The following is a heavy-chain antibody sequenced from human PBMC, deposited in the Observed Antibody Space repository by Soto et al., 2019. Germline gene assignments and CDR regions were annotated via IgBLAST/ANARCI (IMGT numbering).Heavy chain of an antibody. D-gene: IGHD2-21*02. CDR1: GFTFTNYA. CDR2: ISGGGGST. J-gene: IGHJ3*02. CDR3: AKGSIVVATVIRPDDAFDI. Sequence: GGSLRLSCAASGFTFTNYAMNWVRQAPGKGLEWVSGISGGGGSTYYADSVKGRFTISRDTSKNTLYLQMNSLRADDTAVYYCAKGSIVVATVIRPDDAFDIWGQGTMVTVSS. V-gene: IGHV3-23*01.